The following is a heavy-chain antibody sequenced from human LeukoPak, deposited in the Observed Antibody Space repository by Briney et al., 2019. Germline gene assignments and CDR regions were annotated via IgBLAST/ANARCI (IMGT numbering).Heavy chain of an antibody. Sequence: PSETLSLTCTVSAAISSFYWSWLRQPPGKGLERIGYVFHTGHTNYNPSLKSRVTMSIDPSKDQFSLEVTSVTAADTAVYYCAGSIFGYPWFDPWGQGTLVTVSS. V-gene: IGHV4-59*01. CDR3: AGSIFGYPWFDP. J-gene: IGHJ5*02. CDR1: AAISSFY. CDR2: VFHTGHT. D-gene: IGHD3-9*01.